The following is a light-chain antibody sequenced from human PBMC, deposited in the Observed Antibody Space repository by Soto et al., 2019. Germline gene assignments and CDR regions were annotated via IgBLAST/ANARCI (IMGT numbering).Light chain of an antibody. CDR2: GAS. CDR3: LQYGSSLFT. Sequence: EIVLTQSPGTLSLSPGERATLSCRASQSVSSSYLAWYQQKPGQAPRLLIYGASSRATGIPDRFSGSGSGTDFTLTISRLEPEEFAVYYCLQYGSSLFTFGPGTKVDIK. V-gene: IGKV3-20*01. CDR1: QSVSSSY. J-gene: IGKJ3*01.